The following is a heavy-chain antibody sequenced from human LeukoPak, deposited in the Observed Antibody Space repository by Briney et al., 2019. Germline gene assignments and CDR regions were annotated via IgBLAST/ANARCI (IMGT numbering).Heavy chain of an antibody. CDR1: GYTFTTHY. J-gene: IGHJ2*01. V-gene: IGHV1-46*01. CDR3: ARKAPHDTSGWYFDL. D-gene: IGHD3-22*01. Sequence: ASVKVSCKASGYTFTTHYIHWVRQAPGQGLEWMGIINPSDGGASYAPKFQGRLTMSRDTATSTLYMELSSLRSEDTAIYYCARKAPHDTSGWYFDLWGRGTLVTVSS. CDR2: INPSDGGA.